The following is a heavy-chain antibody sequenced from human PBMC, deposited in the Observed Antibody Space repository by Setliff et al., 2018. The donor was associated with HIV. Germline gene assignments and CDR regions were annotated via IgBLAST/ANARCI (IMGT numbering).Heavy chain of an antibody. D-gene: IGHD6-6*01. Sequence: PSETLSLTCTVSGGSISSGDYYWSWIRQPPGKGLEWIGSIYHSGSTYYNPSLKSRVTISVDTSKNQFSLKLSSVTAADTALYYCARGRGLVIAARSFDYWGQGTLVTVSS. J-gene: IGHJ4*02. CDR3: ARGRGLVIAARSFDY. CDR1: GGSISSGDYY. V-gene: IGHV4-39*07. CDR2: IYHSGST.